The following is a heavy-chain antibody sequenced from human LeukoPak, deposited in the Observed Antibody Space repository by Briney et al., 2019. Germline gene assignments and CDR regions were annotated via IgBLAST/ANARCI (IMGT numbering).Heavy chain of an antibody. D-gene: IGHD4-17*01. Sequence: GGSLRLSCAASGIPFSAYAMTWVRQAPGKGLEWVSSISSTGGSTYYTDSAKGRFTISRDNSKKTLYLQMNSLRAEDTAVYYCAQRGTETKSFDYWGQGTLVTVSS. J-gene: IGHJ4*02. CDR1: GIPFSAYA. CDR3: AQRGTETKSFDY. V-gene: IGHV3-23*01. CDR2: ISSTGGST.